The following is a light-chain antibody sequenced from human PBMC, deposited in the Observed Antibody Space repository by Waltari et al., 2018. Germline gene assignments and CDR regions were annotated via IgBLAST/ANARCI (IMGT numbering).Light chain of an antibody. CDR2: VVS. CDR3: QSYATTLSAVV. CDR1: KSKIGADFD. J-gene: IGLJ2*01. Sequence: QSVLTQPPSVSGAPGQRVTISCSGTKSKIGADFDVHWYQQVPGTAPKLLLHVVSIRPSGVSDRFSGFKSGASASLVITGLQAEDEAMYYCQSYATTLSAVVFGGGTRLTV. V-gene: IGLV1-40*01.